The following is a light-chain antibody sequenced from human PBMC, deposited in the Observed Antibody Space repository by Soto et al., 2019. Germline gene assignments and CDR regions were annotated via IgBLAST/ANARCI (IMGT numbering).Light chain of an antibody. Sequence: QSDLTQPPSACGSPGQSVTISCTGSSRDVGGYNYVSWYQQHPGKAPKLMIYEVSTPPSGVPDRSSGSTSGNTPSLTVSGLQAEYFPDSSSRSYSASNSYVFATFSTVTVL. CDR2: EVS. CDR1: SRDVGGYNY. J-gene: IGLJ1*01. CDR3: RSYSASNSYV. V-gene: IGLV2-8*01.